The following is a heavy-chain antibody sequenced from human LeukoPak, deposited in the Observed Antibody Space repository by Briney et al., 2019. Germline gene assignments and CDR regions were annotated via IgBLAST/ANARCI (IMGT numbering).Heavy chain of an antibody. Sequence: SETLSLTCTVSGGPISSYKWSWIRQPAGKGLEWIGRIYSSVTTNYNPSLKSRVTMSVDTSKNQFSLKLTSVTAADTAVYYCVRGIVGVTAPDYWGQGALVIVSS. CDR2: IYSSVTT. V-gene: IGHV4-4*07. CDR1: GGPISSYK. D-gene: IGHD1-26*01. CDR3: VRGIVGVTAPDY. J-gene: IGHJ4*02.